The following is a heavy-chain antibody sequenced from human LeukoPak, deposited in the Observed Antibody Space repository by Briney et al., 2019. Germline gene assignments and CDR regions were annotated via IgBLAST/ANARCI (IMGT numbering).Heavy chain of an antibody. CDR3: ARVEYFDWFPFWFDP. V-gene: IGHV1-2*02. J-gene: IGHJ5*02. CDR2: INPNSGGT. CDR1: GYTFTGYY. D-gene: IGHD3-9*01. Sequence: ASVKVSCKASGYTFTGYYMHWVRQAPGQGLEWMGWINPNSGGTNYAQKFQGRVTMTRDTSISTAYMELSRLRSDDTAVYYCARVEYFDWFPFWFDPWGQGTLVTVSS.